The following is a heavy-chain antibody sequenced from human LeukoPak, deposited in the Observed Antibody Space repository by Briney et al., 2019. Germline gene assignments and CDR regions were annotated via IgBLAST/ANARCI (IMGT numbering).Heavy chain of an antibody. CDR1: GGSISSYY. CDR3: ARVPPYSGYDRLIDY. Sequence: ASETLSLTCTVSGGSISSYYWSWIRQPAGKGLEWIGRIYTSGSTNYNPSLKSRVTMSVDTSKNQFSLKLSSVTAADTAVYYCARVPPYSGYDRLIDYWGQGTLVTVSS. D-gene: IGHD5-12*01. CDR2: IYTSGST. V-gene: IGHV4-4*07. J-gene: IGHJ4*02.